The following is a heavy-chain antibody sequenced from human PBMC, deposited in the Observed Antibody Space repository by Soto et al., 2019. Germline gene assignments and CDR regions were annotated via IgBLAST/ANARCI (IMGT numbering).Heavy chain of an antibody. Sequence: GGSVRLSCXASGFTFSNYAMHWVRQAPGKGLEWVALTSYDGNNEYYTDSVKGRFTISRDNSKNTLFLQMNSPRPEDTAVYYCAKDKGVFNWATSYFDYWGQGALVTVSS. J-gene: IGHJ4*02. CDR1: GFTFSNYA. CDR3: AKDKGVFNWATSYFDY. CDR2: TSYDGNNE. D-gene: IGHD1-1*01. V-gene: IGHV3-30*18.